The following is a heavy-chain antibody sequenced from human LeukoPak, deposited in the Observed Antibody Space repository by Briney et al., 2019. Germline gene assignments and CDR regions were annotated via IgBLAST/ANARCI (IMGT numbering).Heavy chain of an antibody. J-gene: IGHJ4*02. CDR3: ARAGGYCGRISCPYYFDY. V-gene: IGHV1-2*02. Sequence: ASVKVSCKASGYTFTGYYMHWVRQAPGQGLEWMGWINPNSGGTNYAQKFQGRVTMTRNTSISTAYMELSSLRSEDTAVYYCARAGGYCGRISCPYYFDYWGQGSLVAVSS. D-gene: IGHD2-15*01. CDR2: INPNSGGT. CDR1: GYTFTGYY.